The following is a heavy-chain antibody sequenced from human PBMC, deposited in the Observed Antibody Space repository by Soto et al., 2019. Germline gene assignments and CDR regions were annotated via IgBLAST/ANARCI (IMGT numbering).Heavy chain of an antibody. D-gene: IGHD3-22*01. CDR2: ISGSGGST. V-gene: IGHV3-23*01. J-gene: IGHJ5*02. CDR3: ARAFDDYYDSLKGEFDP. CDR1: GFTFSSYA. Sequence: PGWSLRLSCAASGFTFSSYAMSLVRQAPGKGLEWVSAISGSGGSTYYADSVKGRFTISRDNSKNTLYLQMNSLRAEDTAVYYCARAFDDYYDSLKGEFDPWGEGTLVTVS.